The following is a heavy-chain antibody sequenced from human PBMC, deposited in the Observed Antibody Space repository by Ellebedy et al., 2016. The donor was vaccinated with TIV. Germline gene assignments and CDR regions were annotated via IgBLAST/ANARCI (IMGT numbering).Heavy chain of an antibody. CDR2: ILDSGGTT. CDR3: AKASYCSNGRCYSLIDY. V-gene: IGHV3-23*01. Sequence: PGGSLRLSCAASGFTFSSYAMNWVRQAPGKGLEWVSAILDSGGTTYYADSVKGRFTISRDNSKNALYLQMHSLRAEDTALYYCAKASYCSNGRCYSLIDYWGQGTLVSVSS. D-gene: IGHD2-15*01. CDR1: GFTFSSYA. J-gene: IGHJ4*02.